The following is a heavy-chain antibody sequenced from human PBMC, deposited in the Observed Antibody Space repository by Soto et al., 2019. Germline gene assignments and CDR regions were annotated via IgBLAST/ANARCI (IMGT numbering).Heavy chain of an antibody. J-gene: IGHJ6*02. CDR1: GFTFSSYG. Sequence: GGSLRLSCAASGFTFSSYGMHWVRQAPGKGLEWVAVISYAGGNKYYADSVKGRFTISRDNSKNTLYLQLNSLRAEDTAVHYCAKDRSGYGSGYYYYYYCMDVWGQGTTVTVSS. V-gene: IGHV3-30*18. CDR2: ISYAGGNK. CDR3: AKDRSGYGSGYYYYYYCMDV. D-gene: IGHD3-10*01.